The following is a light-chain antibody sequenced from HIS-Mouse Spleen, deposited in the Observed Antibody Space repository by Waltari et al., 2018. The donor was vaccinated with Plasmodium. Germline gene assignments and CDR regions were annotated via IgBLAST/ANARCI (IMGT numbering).Light chain of an antibody. CDR3: QAWDSSTDYV. CDR1: KLGDKY. CDR2: QDS. V-gene: IGLV3-1*01. J-gene: IGLJ1*01. Sequence: SYELTQPPSVSVSPGQTASITCSGDKLGDKYACWYQQKPGQSPVLVIYQDSKRPSGIPERLAGSNPGNTATRTISGTQAMDEADYYCQAWDSSTDYVFGTGTKVTVL.